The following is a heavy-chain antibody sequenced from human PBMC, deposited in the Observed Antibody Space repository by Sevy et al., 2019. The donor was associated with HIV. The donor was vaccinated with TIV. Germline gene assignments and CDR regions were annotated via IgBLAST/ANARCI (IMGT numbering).Heavy chain of an antibody. CDR1: GYTFTSYG. D-gene: IGHD3-3*01. V-gene: IGHV1-18*01. J-gene: IGHJ4*02. CDR3: ARTYYDFWGGNVDYFDY. CDR2: IGAYNGNT. Sequence: ASVKVSCKASGYTFTSYGISWVRQAPGQGLEWMGWIGAYNGNTNYAQKLQGRVTMTTDTSTSTAYMELRSLRSDDTAVYYCARTYYDFWGGNVDYFDYWGQGTLVTVSS.